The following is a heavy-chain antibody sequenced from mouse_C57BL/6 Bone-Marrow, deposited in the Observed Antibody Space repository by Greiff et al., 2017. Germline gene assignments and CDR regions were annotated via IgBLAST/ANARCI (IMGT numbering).Heavy chain of an antibody. Sequence: EVQLQQSGAELVRPGASVKLSCTASGFNIKDDYMHWVKQRPEQGLEWIGWIDPENGDTEYASKFQGKATITADTSSNTAYLQLSSLTSEDTAVYCCALGNYGLAYWGQGTLVTVSA. CDR2: IDPENGDT. J-gene: IGHJ3*01. CDR1: GFNIKDDY. D-gene: IGHD2-1*01. CDR3: ALGNYGLAY. V-gene: IGHV14-4*01.